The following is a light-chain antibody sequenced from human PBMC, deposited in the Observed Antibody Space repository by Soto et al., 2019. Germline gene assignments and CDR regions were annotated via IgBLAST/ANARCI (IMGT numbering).Light chain of an antibody. CDR1: QSVSSN. Sequence: EIVMTQSPATLSVSPGERATLSCRASQSVSSNLAWYQQKPGQTPRLLIYGASTRATGIPARFSGSVSGTEFTLTISSLQSEDFANYFCQQYNNWPPDRTFGQGTKVEIK. CDR3: QQYNNWPPDRT. J-gene: IGKJ1*01. CDR2: GAS. V-gene: IGKV3-15*01.